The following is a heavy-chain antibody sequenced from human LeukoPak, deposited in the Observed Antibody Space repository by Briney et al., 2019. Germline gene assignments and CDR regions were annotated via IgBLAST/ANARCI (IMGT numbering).Heavy chain of an antibody. CDR3: ARLKDSSSWYIDY. V-gene: IGHV3-23*01. Sequence: QPGGSLRLSCAASGFTFSSYAMNWVRQAPGKGLEWVSTISGSGGSTYYADSVKGRFTVSRDNSKNTLYLQMNSLRAEDTAVYYCARLKDSSSWYIDYWGQGTLVTVSS. D-gene: IGHD6-13*01. CDR1: GFTFSSYA. J-gene: IGHJ4*02. CDR2: ISGSGGST.